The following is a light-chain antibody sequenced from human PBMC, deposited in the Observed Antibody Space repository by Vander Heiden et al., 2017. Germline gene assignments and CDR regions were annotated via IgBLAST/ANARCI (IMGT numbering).Light chain of an antibody. J-gene: IGLJ3*02. CDR2: DLN. CDR3: SSYTTSSTWV. CDR1: SSDVGYYNY. Sequence: QSALTQPATVSGSAGRSITISCTGTSSDVGYYNYVSWYQQHPGKAPKLIICDLNNRPSGISDRFSGSKSGNTASLIISGLQAEDEANYYCSSYTTSSTWVFGGGTQVTVL. V-gene: IGLV2-14*03.